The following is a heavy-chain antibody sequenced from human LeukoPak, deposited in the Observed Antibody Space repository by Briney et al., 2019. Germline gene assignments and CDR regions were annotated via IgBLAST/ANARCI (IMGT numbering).Heavy chain of an antibody. Sequence: GESLKISCKGSGYSFTSYWIAWVRQMPGKGLEWMGTIFPGDSDTRCSPSFQGQVTISADKSINTAYLQWSSLKASDTAMYYCARPNGDHGDYWGQGTMVTVSS. CDR2: IFPGDSDT. J-gene: IGHJ4*02. D-gene: IGHD4-17*01. V-gene: IGHV5-51*01. CDR1: GYSFTSYW. CDR3: ARPNGDHGDY.